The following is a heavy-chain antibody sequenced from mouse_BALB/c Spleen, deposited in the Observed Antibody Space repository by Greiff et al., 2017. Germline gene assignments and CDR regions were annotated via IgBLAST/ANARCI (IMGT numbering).Heavy chain of an antibody. CDR1: GFDFSRYW. CDR2: INPDSSTI. D-gene: IGHD2-3*01. V-gene: IGHV4-1*02. J-gene: IGHJ4*01. Sequence: DVQLVESGGGLVQPGGSLKLSCAASGFDFSRYWMSWVRQAPGKGLEWIGEINPDSSTINYTPSLKDKFIISRDNAKNTLYLQMSKVRSEDTALYYCARRRYDGYYGDAMDYWGQGTSVTVSS. CDR3: ARRRYDGYYGDAMDY.